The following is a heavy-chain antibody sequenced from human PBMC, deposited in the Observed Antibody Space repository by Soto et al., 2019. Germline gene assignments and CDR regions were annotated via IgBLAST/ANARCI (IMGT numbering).Heavy chain of an antibody. CDR3: AKDLGRYSGSYYNY. V-gene: IGHV3-23*01. J-gene: IGHJ4*02. CDR1: GFTFSSYA. Sequence: EVQLLESGGGLVQPGGSLRLSCAASGFTFSSYAMSWVRQAPGKGLEWVSAISGSGGGTYYADSVKGRFTISRDNSKNTLYLQMNSLRAEDTAVYYCAKDLGRYSGSYYNYWGQGTLVTVSS. CDR2: ISGSGGGT. D-gene: IGHD1-26*01.